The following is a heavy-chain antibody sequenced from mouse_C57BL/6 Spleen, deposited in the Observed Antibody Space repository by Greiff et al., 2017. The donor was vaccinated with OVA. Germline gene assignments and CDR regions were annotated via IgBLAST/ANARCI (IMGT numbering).Heavy chain of an antibody. Sequence: QVQLQQPGAELVMPGASVKLSCKASGYTFTSYWMHWVKQRPGQGLEWIGEIDPSDSYTNYNQKFKGKFTLTIDKSSSTAYMQLSSLTSEDSAVYYCAREGGGYFDYWGQGTTLTVSS. CDR3: AREGGGYFDY. J-gene: IGHJ2*01. CDR1: GYTFTSYW. V-gene: IGHV1-69*01. CDR2: IDPSDSYT.